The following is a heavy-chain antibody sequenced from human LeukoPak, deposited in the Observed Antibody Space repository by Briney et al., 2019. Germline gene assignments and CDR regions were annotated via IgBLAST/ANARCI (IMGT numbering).Heavy chain of an antibody. Sequence: GGSLRLSCAASGFIFSKYTMNWVRQAPGKGLEWLSYISDRHVTYYADSVKGRFTISRDNAKNSLSLQMNNLRAADTAVYFCATSALAVWGQGTVVTVSS. J-gene: IGHJ4*02. CDR2: ISDRHVT. CDR1: GFIFSKYT. CDR3: ATSALAV. V-gene: IGHV3-48*01. D-gene: IGHD2-15*01.